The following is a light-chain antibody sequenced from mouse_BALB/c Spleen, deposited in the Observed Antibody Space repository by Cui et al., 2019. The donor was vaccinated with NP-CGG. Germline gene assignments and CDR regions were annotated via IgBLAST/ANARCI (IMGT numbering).Light chain of an antibody. J-gene: IGLJ1*01. CDR1: IGAVTTSNY. V-gene: IGLV1*01. CDR3: ALWYSNHWV. CDR2: GTN. Sequence: QALLTRASALTTSPGETVTLTCRSSIGAVTTSNYANWVQEKPDHLFTGLIGGTNNRAPGVPARFSGSLIGDKAALTITGAQTEDEAIYFCALWYSNHWVFGGGTKLTVL.